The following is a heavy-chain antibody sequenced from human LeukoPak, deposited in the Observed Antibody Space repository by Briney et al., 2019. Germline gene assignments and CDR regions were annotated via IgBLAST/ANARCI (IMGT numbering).Heavy chain of an antibody. Sequence: ASVKVSCKASGYTFTSSALNWVRQAPGQGLEWMGWINTNTGNPTYARGFTGRFVFSLDTSVSTAYLQISSLKAEDTAVYYCATDLKEGDSGCFDYWGQGTLVTVSS. CDR1: GYTFTSSA. CDR3: ATDLKEGDSGCFDY. CDR2: INTNTGNP. D-gene: IGHD6-19*01. J-gene: IGHJ4*02. V-gene: IGHV7-4-1*02.